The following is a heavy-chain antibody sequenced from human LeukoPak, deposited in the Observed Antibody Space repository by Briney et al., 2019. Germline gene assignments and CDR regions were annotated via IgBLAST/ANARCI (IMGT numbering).Heavy chain of an antibody. Sequence: PGGSLRLSCAASGFTFSSYAMSWVRQAPGKVLEWVSPISGSGGSTYYADSVKGRFTISRDNSKNTLYLQMNSLRAEDTAVYYCAKEEYSSGWNFDYWGQGTLVTVSS. CDR2: ISGSGGST. J-gene: IGHJ4*02. CDR3: AKEEYSSGWNFDY. D-gene: IGHD6-19*01. CDR1: GFTFSSYA. V-gene: IGHV3-23*01.